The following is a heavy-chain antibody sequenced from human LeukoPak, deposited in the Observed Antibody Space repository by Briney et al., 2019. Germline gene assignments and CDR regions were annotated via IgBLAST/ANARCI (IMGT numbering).Heavy chain of an antibody. J-gene: IGHJ5*02. CDR1: GGSFSSYA. V-gene: IGHV1-69*05. CDR2: IIPIFGTA. Sequence: SVKVSCKASGGSFSSYAISWVRQAPGQGLEWMGGIIPIFGTANYAQKFQGRVTITTDESTSTAYMELNSLRSEDTAVYYCARDEIYGIAVAGTLGWFDPWGQGTLVTVSS. CDR3: ARDEIYGIAVAGTLGWFDP. D-gene: IGHD6-19*01.